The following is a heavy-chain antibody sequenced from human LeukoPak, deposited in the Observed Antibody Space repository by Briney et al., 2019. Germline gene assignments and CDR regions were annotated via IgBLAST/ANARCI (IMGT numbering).Heavy chain of an antibody. CDR1: GFSGTLYG. CDR2: ITDDGSKK. CDR3: AKDDGGDYVGLDY. D-gene: IGHD4-17*01. J-gene: IGHJ4*02. Sequence: PGRSLRLSCTDSGFSGTLYGMHWVRQAPGKGLEWLAVITDDGSKKYYGDSVKGRFTISRDNSKHTLYLQMNSLRGEDTAVYYCAKDDGGDYVGLDYWGQGTLVTVSS. V-gene: IGHV3-30*18.